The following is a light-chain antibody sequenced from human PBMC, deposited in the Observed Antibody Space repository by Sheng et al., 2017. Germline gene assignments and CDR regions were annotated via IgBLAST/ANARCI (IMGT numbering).Light chain of an antibody. CDR1: QSVSSTY. CDR2: GVS. J-gene: IGKJ4*01. CDR3: QQYGSSPLT. Sequence: EIVLTQSPGTLSLSPGERATLSCRASQSVSSTYLAWYQRKPGQAPRLLIYGVSSRATGIPDRFSGSGSGTDFTLTISRLEPEDFAVYYCQQYGSSPLTFGGGTKVGIK. V-gene: IGKV3-20*01.